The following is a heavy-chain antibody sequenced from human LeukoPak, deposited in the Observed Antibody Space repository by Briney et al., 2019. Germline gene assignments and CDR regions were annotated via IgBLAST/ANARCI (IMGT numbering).Heavy chain of an antibody. CDR3: ARHVLPRAIDAFDI. CDR1: GGSISSGSYY. D-gene: IGHD1-26*01. J-gene: IGHJ3*02. V-gene: IGHV4-39*01. Sequence: PSQTLSLTCTVSGGSISSGSYYWGWIRQPPGKGLEWIGSIYYSGSTYYNPSLKSRVTISVDTSKNQFSLKLSSVTAADTAVYYCARHVLPRAIDAFDIWGQGTMVTVSS. CDR2: IYYSGST.